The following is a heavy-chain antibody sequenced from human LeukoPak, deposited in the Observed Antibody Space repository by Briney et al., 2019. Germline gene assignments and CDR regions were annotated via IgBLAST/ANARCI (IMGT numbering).Heavy chain of an antibody. CDR2: ISYDGSNQ. CDR3: AKDAEEFYGVDGY. D-gene: IGHD4-17*01. J-gene: IGHJ4*02. V-gene: IGHV3-30*18. CDR1: GFGFSSYA. Sequence: PGKSLRLSCAASGFGFSSYAMHWVRQTPGKGLEWLALISYDGSNQHYAPSVKGRFTISRDNAKNTVDLQMNSLRPEDTAVYYCAKDAEEFYGVDGYWGQGTLVTVSS.